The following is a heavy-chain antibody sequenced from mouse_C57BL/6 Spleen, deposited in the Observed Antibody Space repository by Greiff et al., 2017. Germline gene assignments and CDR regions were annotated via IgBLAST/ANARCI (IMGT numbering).Heavy chain of an antibody. CDR2: IGPGSGST. V-gene: IGHV1-77*01. D-gene: IGHD1-1*01. J-gene: IGHJ4*01. CDR1: GYTFTDYY. Sequence: QVQLKESGAELVKPGASVKISCKASGYTFTDYYINWVKQRPGQGLEWIGKIGPGSGSTYYNEKFKGKATVTADKSSSTAYMQHSSLTSEDSAVYYGASSANYDGSNAHYAMDYWGQGTSVTVSS. CDR3: ASSANYDGSNAHYAMDY.